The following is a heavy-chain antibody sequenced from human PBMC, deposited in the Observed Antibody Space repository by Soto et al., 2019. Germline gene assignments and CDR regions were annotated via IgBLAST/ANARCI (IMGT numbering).Heavy chain of an antibody. V-gene: IGHV3-73*01. CDR1: GFTFSGSA. CDR2: IRSKANNYAT. Sequence: GGSLRLSCAASGFTFSGSAMHWVRQASGKGLEWVGRIRSKANNYATAYTASVEGRFTISRDDSKNTAHLQMNSLKTEDTAVYYCASDTARVYYGLDVWGLGTTVTVSS. CDR3: ASDTARVYYGLDV. D-gene: IGHD5-18*01. J-gene: IGHJ6*02.